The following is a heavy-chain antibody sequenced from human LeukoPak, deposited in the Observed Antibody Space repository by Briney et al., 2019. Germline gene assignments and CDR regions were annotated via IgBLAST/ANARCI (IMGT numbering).Heavy chain of an antibody. Sequence: PGGSLRLSCAASGFTFSSYAMSWVRQAPGKGLEWVSTISGSGGSTYYADSVKGRFTISRDNSKNTLYLQMNSLRAEDTAVYYCAKRRGAPDYFDSSNYFFDSWGQGTLVTVSS. CDR3: AKRRGAPDYFDSSNYFFDS. J-gene: IGHJ4*02. V-gene: IGHV3-23*01. CDR2: ISGSGGST. CDR1: GFTFSSYA. D-gene: IGHD3-22*01.